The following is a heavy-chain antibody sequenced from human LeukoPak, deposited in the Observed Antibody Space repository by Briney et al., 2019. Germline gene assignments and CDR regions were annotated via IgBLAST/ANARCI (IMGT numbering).Heavy chain of an antibody. J-gene: IGHJ4*02. D-gene: IGHD3-16*01. CDR1: GFMFSKYA. CDR3: ARVIVFMSTGPHLDY. CDR2: VSASADST. V-gene: IGHV3-23*01. Sequence: PGGSLRLSCAASGFMFSKYAMSWVRQAPGKGLEWVSAVSASADSTYYADSVKGRFTISRDNSKNTLFLQMHSLRAEDTAVYYCARVIVFMSTGPHLDYWGQGTLAIVSS.